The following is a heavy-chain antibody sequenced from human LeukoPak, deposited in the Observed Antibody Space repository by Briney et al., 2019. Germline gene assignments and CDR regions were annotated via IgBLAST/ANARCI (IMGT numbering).Heavy chain of an antibody. CDR1: GGTFSSYA. V-gene: IGHV1-69*05. CDR3: ATSHYYYDSSGYSHFQH. CDR2: IIPIFGTA. J-gene: IGHJ1*01. D-gene: IGHD3-22*01. Sequence: ASVKVSCKASGGTFSSYAISWVRQAPGQGLEWMVRIIPIFGTANYAQKFQGRVTITTDESTSTAYMELSSLRSEDTAVYYCATSHYYYDSSGYSHFQHWGQGTLVTVSS.